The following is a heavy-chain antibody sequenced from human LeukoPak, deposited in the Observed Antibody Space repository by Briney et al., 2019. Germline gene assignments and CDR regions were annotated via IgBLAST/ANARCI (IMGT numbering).Heavy chain of an antibody. CDR1: GGSISSGGYY. CDR3: ARGGYSSGWYRRWYFDY. V-gene: IGHV4-31*03. Sequence: SETLSLTCTVSGGSISSGGYYWSWIRQHPGKGLEWIGYIYYSGSTYYNPSLKSRVTISVDTSKNQFSLKLSSVTAADTAVYYCARGGYSSGWYRRWYFDYWGQGTLVTVSS. CDR2: IYYSGST. D-gene: IGHD6-19*01. J-gene: IGHJ4*02.